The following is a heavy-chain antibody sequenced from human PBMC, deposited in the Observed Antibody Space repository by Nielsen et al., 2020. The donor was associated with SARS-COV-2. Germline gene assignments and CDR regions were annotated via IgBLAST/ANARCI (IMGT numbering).Heavy chain of an antibody. J-gene: IGHJ3*02. CDR3: AKSGYYYDSSGQRAFDI. D-gene: IGHD3-22*01. CDR1: GGTFSSYA. CDR2: ISAYNGNT. V-gene: IGHV1-18*01. Sequence: ASVKVSCKASGGTFSSYAISWVRQAPGQGLEWMGWISAYNGNTNYAQKFQGRVTMTTDTSTSTAYMELRSLRSDDTAVYYCAKSGYYYDSSGQRAFDIWGQGTMVTVSS.